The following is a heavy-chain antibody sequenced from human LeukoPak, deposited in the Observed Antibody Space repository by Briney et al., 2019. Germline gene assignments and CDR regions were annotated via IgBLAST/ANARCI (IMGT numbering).Heavy chain of an antibody. Sequence: GGSLRLSCAASGFTFSSYAMHWVRQAPGKGLEYVSGISSNGGITYYANSVKGRFTISRDNSKNTLFLQMGSLGAEDMAVYYCARGNTLTGYSPYWGQGTLVTVSS. V-gene: IGHV3-64*01. J-gene: IGHJ4*02. CDR1: GFTFSSYA. CDR3: ARGNTLTGYSPY. CDR2: ISSNGGIT. D-gene: IGHD3-9*01.